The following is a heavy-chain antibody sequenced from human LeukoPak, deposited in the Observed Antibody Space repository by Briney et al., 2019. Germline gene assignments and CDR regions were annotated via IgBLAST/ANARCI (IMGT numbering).Heavy chain of an antibody. J-gene: IGHJ5*02. CDR3: APMEWELRTPGSFDP. D-gene: IGHD1-26*01. CDR1: GGSIRSGGYS. V-gene: IGHV4-30-2*01. CDR2: IYHSGST. Sequence: SETLSLTCAVYGGSIRSGGYSWSWIRQPPGKGLESIGYIYHSGSTYYNPSLKSRVTISVDTSKNQFSLKLSSVTAADTAVYYCAPMEWELRTPGSFDPWGQGTLVTVSS.